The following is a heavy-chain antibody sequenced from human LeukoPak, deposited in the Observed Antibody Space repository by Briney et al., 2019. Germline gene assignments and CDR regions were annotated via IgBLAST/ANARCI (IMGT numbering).Heavy chain of an antibody. Sequence: GGSLRLSCAASGFTFSSYSMNWVRQAPGKGLEWVSYISSSSLTIYYADSVKGRFTFSRHNSKNTLYLQMNSLRAEDTAVYYCAREVRGLAYYFDYWGQGTLVTVSS. D-gene: IGHD6-19*01. V-gene: IGHV3-48*01. CDR3: AREVRGLAYYFDY. CDR2: ISSSSLTI. J-gene: IGHJ4*02. CDR1: GFTFSSYS.